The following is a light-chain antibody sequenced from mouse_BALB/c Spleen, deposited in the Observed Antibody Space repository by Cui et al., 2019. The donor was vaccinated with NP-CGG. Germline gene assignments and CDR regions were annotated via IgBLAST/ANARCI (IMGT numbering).Light chain of an antibody. V-gene: IGLV1*01. Sequence: QPVVFQESALTTSPGETVTLTCRSSTGAVTTSNYANWIQENPDHLFTGLIGGTNNRAPGVPARFSGSLIGDKAALTITGAQTEDEAIYFCALWYSNHWVFGGGTKLTVL. CDR2: GTN. CDR1: TGAVTTSNY. J-gene: IGLJ1*01. CDR3: ALWYSNHWV.